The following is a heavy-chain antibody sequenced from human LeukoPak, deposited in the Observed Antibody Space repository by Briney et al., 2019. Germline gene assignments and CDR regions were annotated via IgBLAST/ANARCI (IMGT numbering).Heavy chain of an antibody. V-gene: IGHV1-69*04. Sequence: SVKVSCKASGGTFSSYAISWVRQAPGQGLEWMGRIIPILGIANYAQKFQGRVTITADKSTSTAYMELSSLRSEDTAVYYCARPTGYSSGWLYWGQGTLVTVSS. D-gene: IGHD6-19*01. J-gene: IGHJ4*02. CDR3: ARPTGYSSGWLY. CDR1: GGTFSSYA. CDR2: IIPILGIA.